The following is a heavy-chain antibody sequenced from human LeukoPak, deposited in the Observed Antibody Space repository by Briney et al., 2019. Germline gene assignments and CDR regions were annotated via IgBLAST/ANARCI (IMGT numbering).Heavy chain of an antibody. Sequence: PGGSTRLSCAASGLAFSAYKMHWVRQAPRKGLVWVSRISTDGYTTDYADFVQGRFTASRDNTKNTWSLEMNSLRAEDTAVYYCAREHYDSSFDYWGQGTLVTVSS. V-gene: IGHV3-74*01. J-gene: IGHJ4*02. CDR2: ISTDGYTT. D-gene: IGHD3-22*01. CDR3: AREHYDSSFDY. CDR1: GLAFSAYK.